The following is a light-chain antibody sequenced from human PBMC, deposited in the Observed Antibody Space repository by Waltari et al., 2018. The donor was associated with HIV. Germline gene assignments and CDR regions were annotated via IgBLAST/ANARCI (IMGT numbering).Light chain of an antibody. J-gene: IGLJ2*01. CDR3: GAWDDSLHGPL. V-gene: IGLV1-44*01. CDR2: SNK. Sequence: QSVLTQPPSASGTPGQRVTISCSGSNSNIGNNPVEWYQPLPGTAPKLRIDSNKRRPSGGPDRFSGSKSGTSGSRAISGLQSEDEADYYCGAWDDSLHGPLFGGGTKLTVL. CDR1: NSNIGNNP.